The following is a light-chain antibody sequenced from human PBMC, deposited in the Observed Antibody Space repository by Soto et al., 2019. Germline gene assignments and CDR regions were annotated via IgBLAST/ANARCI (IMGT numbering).Light chain of an antibody. CDR2: SAS. CDR3: LQNNSYHVT. Sequence: DIQMTQSPSSLSASVGDRVTITCRASQGIRHDLGWYQQKPGKAPKRLIYSASSLQSGVPPRFSGSGSGTEFTLTISSLQHEDFETYYCLQNNSYHVTLGHGTKVDI. J-gene: IGKJ1*01. CDR1: QGIRHD. V-gene: IGKV1-17*01.